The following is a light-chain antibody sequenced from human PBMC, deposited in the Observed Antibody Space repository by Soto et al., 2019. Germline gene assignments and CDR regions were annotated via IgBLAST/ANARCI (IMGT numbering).Light chain of an antibody. CDR2: DVS. V-gene: IGLV2-14*01. CDR1: SSDVGGYNY. Sequence: QSALTQPASVSGSPGPSITISCTGTSSDVGGYNYVSWYQQHPGKAPKLMIYDVSNRPAGVSNRFSGSKSGNTASLTISGLQAEDEADSYCSSYTSSSTLSVVFGGGTKLTVL. CDR3: SSYTSSSTLSVV. J-gene: IGLJ2*01.